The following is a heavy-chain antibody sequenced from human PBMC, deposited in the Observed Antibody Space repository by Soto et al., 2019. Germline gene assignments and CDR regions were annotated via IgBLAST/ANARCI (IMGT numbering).Heavy chain of an antibody. V-gene: IGHV2-5*02. CDR2: IFWDDDK. Sequence: QITLKESGPTLVKPTQTLTVTCTFSGFSLSTSGVAVGWVRQPPEKALEWLALIFWDDDKRYSPSLKSRITITRDTSKNHVVLTMANMDPVDTATYYCARLLYGSGSYQFDYWGQGTLVTVSS. CDR3: ARLLYGSGSYQFDY. CDR1: GFSLSTSGVA. D-gene: IGHD3-10*01. J-gene: IGHJ4*02.